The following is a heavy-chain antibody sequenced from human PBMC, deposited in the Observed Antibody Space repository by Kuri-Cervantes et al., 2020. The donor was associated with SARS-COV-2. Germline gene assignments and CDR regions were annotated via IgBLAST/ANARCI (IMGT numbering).Heavy chain of an antibody. Sequence: SETLSLTCTVSGYSISSGYYWGWIRQPPGKGLEWIGSIYHSGSTYYNPSLKSRVTISVDTSKNQFSLKLSSVTAADTAVYYCARDRRIESHLGLFWGAAFDIWGQGTMVTVSS. J-gene: IGHJ3*02. CDR1: GYSISSGYY. CDR2: IYHSGST. V-gene: IGHV4-38-2*02. CDR3: ARDRRIESHLGLFWGAAFDI. D-gene: IGHD3-16*01.